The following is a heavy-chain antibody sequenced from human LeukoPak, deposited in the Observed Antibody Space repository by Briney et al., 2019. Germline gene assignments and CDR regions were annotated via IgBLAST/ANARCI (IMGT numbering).Heavy chain of an antibody. CDR3: ATDSHLIQLWPIDAFDI. CDR1: GFTFSSYS. Sequence: GGSLRLSCAASGFTFSSYSMNWVRQAPGKGLEWVSYISSSSSTIYYADSVKGRFTISRDNAKNSLYLQMNSLRAEDTAVYYCATDSHLIQLWPIDAFDIWGQGTMVTVSS. D-gene: IGHD5-18*01. V-gene: IGHV3-48*01. J-gene: IGHJ3*02. CDR2: ISSSSSTI.